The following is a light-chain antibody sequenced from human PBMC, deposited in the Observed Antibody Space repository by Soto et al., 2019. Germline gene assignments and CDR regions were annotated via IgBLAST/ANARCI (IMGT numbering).Light chain of an antibody. CDR2: GAS. CDR1: QSVSSN. Sequence: ILITQYPATLSVSRGERATLSCRASQSVSSNLAWYQQKPGQAPRLLIYGASTRATGIPARFSGSGSGTEFTLTISSLQSEDFAFYYCQQYNKWPITFGQGTRLENK. J-gene: IGKJ5*01. CDR3: QQYNKWPIT. V-gene: IGKV3-15*01.